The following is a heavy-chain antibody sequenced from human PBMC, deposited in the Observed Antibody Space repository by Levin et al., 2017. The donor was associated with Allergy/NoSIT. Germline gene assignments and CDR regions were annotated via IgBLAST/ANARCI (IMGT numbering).Heavy chain of an antibody. CDR3: ARRGTRDYYYYMDV. CDR2: IYPSDSDT. D-gene: IGHD1-1*01. CDR1: GYSFTSYW. Sequence: GGSLRLSCQGSGYSFTSYWIGWVRQMPGKGLEWMGIIYPSDSDTRYSPSFQGQVTISADKSISTAYLQWSSLKASDTAIYYCARRGTRDYYYYMDVWGKGTTVTVSS. V-gene: IGHV5-51*01. J-gene: IGHJ6*03.